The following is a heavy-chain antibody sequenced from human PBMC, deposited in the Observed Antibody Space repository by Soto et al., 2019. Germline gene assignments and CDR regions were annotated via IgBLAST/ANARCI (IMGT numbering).Heavy chain of an antibody. CDR2: IGTSDSSI. J-gene: IGHJ4*02. D-gene: IGHD3-10*01. CDR1: GFTFSSHN. Sequence: EVQLVESGGGLVKPGGSLRLSCAASGFTFSSHNIYWFRQPPGKGLEWVSSIGTSDSSIYYADSVRGRFTISKDNAKTSVYLQMDSLRAEDTAIYHCAREPSTMIRAYNWGQGTLVTVSS. CDR3: AREPSTMIRAYN. V-gene: IGHV3-21*02.